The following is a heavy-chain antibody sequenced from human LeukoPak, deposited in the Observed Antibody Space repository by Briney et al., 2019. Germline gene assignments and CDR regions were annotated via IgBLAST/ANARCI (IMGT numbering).Heavy chain of an antibody. CDR1: GFTFNSYG. Sequence: PGGSLRLSCAASGFTFNSYGMHWVRQAPGKGLEWVAVMWYDGSNKYYADSVKGRFTISRDDPKNTLYLQMNSLRAEDTAMYYCARGYYDILTGYYSWYFDYWGQGTLVTVSS. D-gene: IGHD3-9*01. CDR2: MWYDGSNK. CDR3: ARGYYDILTGYYSWYFDY. V-gene: IGHV3-33*01. J-gene: IGHJ4*02.